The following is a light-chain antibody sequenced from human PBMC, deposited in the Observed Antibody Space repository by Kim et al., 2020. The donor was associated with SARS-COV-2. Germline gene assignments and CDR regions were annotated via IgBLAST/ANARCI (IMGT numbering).Light chain of an antibody. J-gene: IGLJ2*01. CDR2: GKN. Sequence: SSEQTQDPAVSVALGQTVRITCQGDRLRSYYATWYQQKPGQAPIVVIYGKNNRPSGIPDRFSGSSSGNTASLTITGTQAGDEADYYCNSRDSNDNVVFGGGTQLTVL. V-gene: IGLV3-19*01. CDR3: NSRDSNDNVV. CDR1: RLRSYY.